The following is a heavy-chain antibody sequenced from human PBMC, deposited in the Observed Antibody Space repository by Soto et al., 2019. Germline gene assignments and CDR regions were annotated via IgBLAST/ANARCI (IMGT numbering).Heavy chain of an antibody. Sequence: EIQLVESGGALAQPGGSLRLSCAAYGFTFRYYDMHWVRQAPGNGLEWVSHITTSGDTVYYADSVKGRFTISRDNVRNSLSLQMNSLRDEDTAVYFCARDVTRVRGVITKAFDYWGQGTLVTVSS. D-gene: IGHD3-10*01. CDR2: ITTSGDTV. J-gene: IGHJ4*02. V-gene: IGHV3-48*02. CDR3: ARDVTRVRGVITKAFDY. CDR1: GFTFRYYD.